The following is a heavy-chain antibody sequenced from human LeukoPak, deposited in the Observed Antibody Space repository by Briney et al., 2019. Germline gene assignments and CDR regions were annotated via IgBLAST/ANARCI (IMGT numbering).Heavy chain of an antibody. CDR3: AREYCSGGSCYPLDY. CDR1: GGSISSYY. Sequence: SETLSLTCTVSGGSISSYYWSWIRQPAGKGLEWIGRIYTSGSTNYNPSLKSRVTMSVDTSENQFSLKLSSVTAADTAVYYCAREYCSGGSCYPLDYWGQGTLVTVSS. V-gene: IGHV4-4*07. D-gene: IGHD2-15*01. J-gene: IGHJ4*02. CDR2: IYTSGST.